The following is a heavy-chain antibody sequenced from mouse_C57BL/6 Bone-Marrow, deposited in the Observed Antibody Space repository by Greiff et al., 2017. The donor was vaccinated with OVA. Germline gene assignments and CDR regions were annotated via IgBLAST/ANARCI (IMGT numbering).Heavy chain of an antibody. Sequence: QVQLQQSGAELARPGASVKLSCKASGYTFTSYGISWVKQRTGQGLEWIGEIYPRSGNTYYNEKFKGKATLTADKSSSTAYMELRSLTYEDSAVYFCARQNAMDYWGQGTSVTVYS. J-gene: IGHJ4*01. CDR3: ARQNAMDY. V-gene: IGHV1-81*01. CDR2: IYPRSGNT. CDR1: GYTFTSYG.